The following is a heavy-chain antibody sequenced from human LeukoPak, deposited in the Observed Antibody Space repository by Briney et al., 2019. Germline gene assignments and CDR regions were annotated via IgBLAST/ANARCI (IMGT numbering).Heavy chain of an antibody. CDR3: AKDAYCSSTSCHNWFDP. Sequence: GGSLRLSCAASGFTFDDYAMHWVRQAPGKGLEWVSGISWNSGSIGYADSVKGRFTISRDNAKNSLYLQMNSLRAEDTALYYCAKDAYCSSTSCHNWFDPWGQGTLVTVSS. CDR1: GFTFDDYA. V-gene: IGHV3-9*01. D-gene: IGHD2-2*01. J-gene: IGHJ5*02. CDR2: ISWNSGSI.